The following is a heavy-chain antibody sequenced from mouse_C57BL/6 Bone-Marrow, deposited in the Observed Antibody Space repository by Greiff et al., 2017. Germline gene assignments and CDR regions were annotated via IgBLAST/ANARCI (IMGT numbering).Heavy chain of an antibody. CDR3: ARSDYGNYSYYFDY. J-gene: IGHJ2*01. D-gene: IGHD2-1*01. CDR2: IYPGSGST. Sequence: QVQLQQPGAELVKPGASVKMSCKASGYTFTSYWIAWVKQRPGQGLEWIGDIYPGSGSTNYNEKFKSKATLTVDTSSSTAYMQLSSLTSEDSAVYYCARSDYGNYSYYFDYWGQGTTLTVSS. V-gene: IGHV1-55*01. CDR1: GYTFTSYW.